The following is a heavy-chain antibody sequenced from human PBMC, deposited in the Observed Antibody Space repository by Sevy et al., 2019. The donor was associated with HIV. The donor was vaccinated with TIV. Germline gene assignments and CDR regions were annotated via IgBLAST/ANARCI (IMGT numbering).Heavy chain of an antibody. CDR2: IKQDGSEK. CDR3: ARDCSTIGGWFDP. J-gene: IGHJ5*02. V-gene: IGHV3-7*03. D-gene: IGHD2-2*01. CDR1: GFTFSSYW. Sequence: GGSLRLSCAASGFTFSSYWMSWVRQAPGKGLEWVANIKQDGSEKYYVDSVKGRFTISRDNAKNSLYLQMNSLRAEDTAVYYGARDCSTIGGWFDPWGQGTLVTVSS.